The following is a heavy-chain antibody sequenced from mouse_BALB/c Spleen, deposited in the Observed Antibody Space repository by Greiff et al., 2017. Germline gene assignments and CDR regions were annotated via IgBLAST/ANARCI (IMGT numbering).Heavy chain of an antibody. V-gene: IGHV14-3*02. CDR3: ALPTVVATRYFDV. J-gene: IGHJ1*01. CDR2: IDPANGNT. Sequence: VQLQQSGAELVKPGASVKLSCTASGFNIKDTYMHWVKQRPEQGLEWIGRIDPANGNTKYDPKFQGKATITADTSSNTAYLQLSRLTSEDTAVYYCALPTVVATRYFDVWGAGTTVTVSS. D-gene: IGHD1-1*01. CDR1: GFNIKDTY.